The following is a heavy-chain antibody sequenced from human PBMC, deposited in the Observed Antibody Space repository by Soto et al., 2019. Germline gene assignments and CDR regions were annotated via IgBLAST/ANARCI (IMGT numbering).Heavy chain of an antibody. D-gene: IGHD2-21*02. CDR1: GFTFSSYT. V-gene: IGHV3-21*01. Sequence: SGGSLRLSCAASGFTFSSYTMHWVRQAPGKGLEWVSSITSTSTYIYYTDSLKGRFTISRDNAQNSLYLQMNNLGPGDTAVYYCARDGARDRGDKGFDYWGQGTVVTVSS. CDR3: ARDGARDRGDKGFDY. J-gene: IGHJ4*02. CDR2: ITSTSTYI.